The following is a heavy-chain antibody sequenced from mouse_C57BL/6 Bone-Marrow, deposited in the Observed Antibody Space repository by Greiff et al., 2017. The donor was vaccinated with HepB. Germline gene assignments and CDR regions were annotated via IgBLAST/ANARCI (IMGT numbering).Heavy chain of an antibody. CDR1: GYTFTDYN. CDR2: INPNNGGT. CDR3: ARSPYYGSLYYFDY. Sequence: VQLQQSGPELVKPGASVKMSCKASGYTFTDYNMHWVKQSHGKSLEWIGYINPNNGGTSYNQKFKGKATLTVDKSSSTAYMQLSSLTSEDSAVYYCARSPYYGSLYYFDYWGQGTTLTVSS. D-gene: IGHD1-1*01. V-gene: IGHV1-22*01. J-gene: IGHJ2*01.